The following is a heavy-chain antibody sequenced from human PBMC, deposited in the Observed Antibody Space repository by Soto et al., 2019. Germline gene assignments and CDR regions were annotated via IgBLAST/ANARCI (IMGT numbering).Heavy chain of an antibody. D-gene: IGHD3-22*01. CDR2: IKQDGSEK. Sequence: GGSLRISCAACGFTFSSYWMSWVRQAPGKGLEWVANIKQDGSEKYYVDSVKGRFTISRDNAKNSLYLQMNSLRAEDTAVYYCARDKYYYDSSAYQGVDWYFDLWGRGTLVTVSS. CDR1: GFTFSSYW. V-gene: IGHV3-7*01. J-gene: IGHJ2*01. CDR3: ARDKYYYDSSAYQGVDWYFDL.